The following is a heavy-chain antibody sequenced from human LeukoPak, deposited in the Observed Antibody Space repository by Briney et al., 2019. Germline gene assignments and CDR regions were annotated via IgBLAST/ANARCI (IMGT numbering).Heavy chain of an antibody. Sequence: ASVKVSCTASGGTFSSYAISWVRQAPGQGLEWMGGIIPIFGTANYAQKFQGRVTITADESTSTAYMELSSLRSEDTAVYYCATYYCSSTSCYADYYYGMDVWGKGTKVTVSS. CDR1: GGTFSSYA. V-gene: IGHV1-69*13. J-gene: IGHJ6*04. CDR3: ATYYCSSTSCYADYYYGMDV. CDR2: IIPIFGTA. D-gene: IGHD2-2*01.